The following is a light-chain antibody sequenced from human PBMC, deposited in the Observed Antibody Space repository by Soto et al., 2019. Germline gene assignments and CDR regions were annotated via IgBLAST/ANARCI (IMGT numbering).Light chain of an antibody. CDR2: DVS. Sequence: QSALTQPPSVAGSPGQTITISCTGTSNDVGGYNYVSWHQQHPGKAPKLIIYDVSSRPSGVSNRFSGSKSGNTASLTISGLQAEDEADYYCRSSKSSRNRVFGGGTKLTVL. CDR3: RSSKSSRNRV. CDR1: SNDVGGYNY. V-gene: IGLV2-14*01. J-gene: IGLJ3*02.